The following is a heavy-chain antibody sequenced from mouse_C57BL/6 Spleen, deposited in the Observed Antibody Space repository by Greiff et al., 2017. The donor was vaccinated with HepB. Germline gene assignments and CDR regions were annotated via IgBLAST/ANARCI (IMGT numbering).Heavy chain of an antibody. J-gene: IGHJ3*01. CDR2: INPGSGGT. V-gene: IGHV1-54*01. CDR3: ARRRYYGSQAWFAY. Sequence: QVQLQQSGAELVRPGTSVKVSCKASGYAFTNYLIEWVKQRPGQGLEWIGVINPGSGGTNYNEKFKGKATLTADKSSSTAYMRLSSLTSEDSAVYFCARRRYYGSQAWFAYWGQGTLVTVSA. CDR1: GYAFTNYL. D-gene: IGHD1-1*01.